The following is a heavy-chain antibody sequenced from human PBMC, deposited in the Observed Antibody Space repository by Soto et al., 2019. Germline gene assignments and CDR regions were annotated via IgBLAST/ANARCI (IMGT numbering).Heavy chain of an antibody. CDR2: INPNSGGT. V-gene: IGHV1-2*02. D-gene: IGHD5-18*01. J-gene: IGHJ6*02. CDR3: ASVTAMVESPDYYGMDV. Sequence: GASVKVSCKASGYTFTGYYMHWVRQAPGQGLEWMGWINPNSGGTNYAQKFQGRVTMTRDTSFSTAYMELSRLRSDDTAVYYCASVTAMVESPDYYGMDVWGQGTTVAVSS. CDR1: GYTFTGYY.